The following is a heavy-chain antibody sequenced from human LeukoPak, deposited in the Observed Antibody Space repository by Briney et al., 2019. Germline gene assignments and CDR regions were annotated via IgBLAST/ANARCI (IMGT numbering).Heavy chain of an antibody. CDR1: GGSISSSSYY. J-gene: IGHJ4*02. V-gene: IGHV4-39*07. CDR2: IYYSGST. Sequence: SETLSLTCTVSGGSISSSSYYWGWIRQPPGKGLEWIGSIYYSGSTYYNPSLKSRVTISVDTSKNQFSLKLSSVTAADTAVYYCARDYPPYTGGSYLGGLGYWGQGTLVTVSS. CDR3: ARDYPPYTGGSYLGGLGY. D-gene: IGHD1-26*01.